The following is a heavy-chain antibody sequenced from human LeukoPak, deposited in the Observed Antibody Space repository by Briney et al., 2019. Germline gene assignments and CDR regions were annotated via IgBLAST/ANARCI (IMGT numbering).Heavy chain of an antibody. V-gene: IGHV4-39*07. J-gene: IGHJ3*02. D-gene: IGHD5-12*01. CDR3: ARPLGGYIDDAFDI. CDR2: IYYSWST. Sequence: SETLSLTCTVSGGSISSSSYYWGWIRQPPGKGLEWIGSIYYSWSTYYNPSLKSRVTISVDTSKYQFSLKLRSVTAADTALYYCARPLGGYIDDAFDIWGQGTMVTVSS. CDR1: GGSISSSSYY.